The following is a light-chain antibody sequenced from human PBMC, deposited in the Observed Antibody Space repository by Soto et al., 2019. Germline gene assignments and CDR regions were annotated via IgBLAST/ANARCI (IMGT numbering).Light chain of an antibody. Sequence: QSALTQPASVSGSPGQSITISCTGTSSDVGGYNYVSWYQQHPGKAPKLMIYEVSNRPSGVSNLFSGSKSGNTASLTISVLQAEDEADYYCNSYTSSSTVFGTGTKLTVL. V-gene: IGLV2-14*01. CDR2: EVS. J-gene: IGLJ1*01. CDR1: SSDVGGYNY. CDR3: NSYTSSSTV.